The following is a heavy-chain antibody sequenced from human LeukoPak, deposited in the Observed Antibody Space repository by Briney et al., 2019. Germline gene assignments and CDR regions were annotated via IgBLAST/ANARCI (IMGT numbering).Heavy chain of an antibody. D-gene: IGHD2-15*01. V-gene: IGHV3-15*01. J-gene: IGHJ3*02. CDR3: TTDLVAADAFDI. CDR1: GFTFSNAW. CDR2: IKSKTDGGTT. Sequence: GGSLRLSCAASGFTFSNAWMSWVRQAPGKGLEWVGRIKSKTDGGTTDYAAPVKGRFTISRDDSKNTLYLQMNSLKTEDTAVYYCTTDLVAADAFDIWGQGTMVTVSS.